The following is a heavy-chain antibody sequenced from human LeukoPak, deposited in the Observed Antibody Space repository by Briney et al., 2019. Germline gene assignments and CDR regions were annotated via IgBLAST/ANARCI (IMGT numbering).Heavy chain of an antibody. J-gene: IGHJ4*02. Sequence: GGSLRLSCAASGFTFSDYYMSWIRQAPGKGLEWVSYISSSGSTIYYADSVKGRFTISRDNAKNSLYLQMNSRRAEDTAVYYCAREASDYDFQRGIDYWGQGTLVTVSS. CDR3: AREASDYDFQRGIDY. V-gene: IGHV3-11*04. CDR1: GFTFSDYY. CDR2: ISSSGSTI. D-gene: IGHD3-3*01.